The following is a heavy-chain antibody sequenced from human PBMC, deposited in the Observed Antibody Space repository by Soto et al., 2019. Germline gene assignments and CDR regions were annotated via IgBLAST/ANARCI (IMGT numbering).Heavy chain of an antibody. J-gene: IGHJ4*02. V-gene: IGHV3-23*01. CDR2: ISGSGGRT. CDR3: AKDQKGTVYYDFWSGYPYYFDY. CDR1: GFTFSSYA. Sequence: GGSLRLSCAASGFTFSSYAMSWVRQAPGKGLEWVSAISGSGGRTYYADSVKGRFTISRDNSKNTLYLQMNSLRAEDTYVYYYAKDQKGTVYYDFWSGYPYYFDYWGQGTLVTVSS. D-gene: IGHD3-3*01.